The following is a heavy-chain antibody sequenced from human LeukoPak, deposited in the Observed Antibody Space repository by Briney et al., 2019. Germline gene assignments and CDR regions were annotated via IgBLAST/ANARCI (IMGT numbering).Heavy chain of an antibody. D-gene: IGHD6-13*01. CDR3: ARSSIAAAGTIRGLFDY. J-gene: IGHJ4*02. CDR1: GFTFSDYY. Sequence: KPGGSLRLSCAASGFTFSDYYMSWIRQAPGKGLEWVSYISSSGSTIYYADSVKGRFTISRDNAKNSLYLQMNSLRAEDTAVYYCARSSIAAAGTIRGLFDYWGQGTLVTVSS. CDR2: ISSSGSTI. V-gene: IGHV3-11*04.